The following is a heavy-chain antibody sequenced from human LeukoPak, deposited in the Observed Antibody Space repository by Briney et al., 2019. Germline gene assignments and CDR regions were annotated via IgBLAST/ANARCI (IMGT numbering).Heavy chain of an antibody. Sequence: PGGSLRLSCAASGFTFDDYTMHWVRQAPGKGLEWVSLISWDGGSTYYADSVKGRFTISRDNSKNSPYLQMNSLRAEDTALYYCARLILSGYAGDYWGQGTLVTVSS. CDR1: GFTFDDYT. D-gene: IGHD5-12*01. CDR3: ARLILSGYAGDY. CDR2: ISWDGGST. V-gene: IGHV3-43*01. J-gene: IGHJ4*02.